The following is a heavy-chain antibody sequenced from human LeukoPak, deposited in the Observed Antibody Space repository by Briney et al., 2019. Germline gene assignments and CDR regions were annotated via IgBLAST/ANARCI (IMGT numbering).Heavy chain of an antibody. Sequence: GGSLRLSCTASGFTLNNDAMSWVRQAPGKGLEWVSAISGGDTYYAGSVKGRFTISRGNSKNTLYLQMNTLRVEDTAVYYCAKYGSNSGWFDSWGQGTLVTVSS. CDR1: GFTLNNDA. CDR3: AKYGSNSGWFDS. CDR2: ISGGDT. V-gene: IGHV3-23*01. J-gene: IGHJ5*01. D-gene: IGHD4-23*01.